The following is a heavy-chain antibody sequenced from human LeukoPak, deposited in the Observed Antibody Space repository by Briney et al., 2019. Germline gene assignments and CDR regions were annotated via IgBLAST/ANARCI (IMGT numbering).Heavy chain of an antibody. CDR2: IYYSGST. V-gene: IGHV4-31*03. J-gene: IGHJ4*02. D-gene: IGHD3-22*01. Sequence: SQTLSLTCTVSGGSISSGGYYWSWIRQHPGKGLEWIGYIYYSGSTYYNPSLKSRVTISVDTSKNQFSLKLSSVTAADTAVYYCARTYYYDSSGYYYEGFDYWGQGTLSPSPQ. CDR1: GGSISSGGYY. CDR3: ARTYYYDSSGYYYEGFDY.